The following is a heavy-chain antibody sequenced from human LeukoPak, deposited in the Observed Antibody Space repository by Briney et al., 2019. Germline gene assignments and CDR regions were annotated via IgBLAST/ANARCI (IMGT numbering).Heavy chain of an antibody. D-gene: IGHD6-19*01. V-gene: IGHV3-74*01. CDR1: GLTFSSHW. J-gene: IGHJ4*02. CDR3: ARAVAGTWEDY. CDR2: ITNDGSST. Sequence: GGSLRLSCAASGLTFSSHWMHWVRQAPGKGLVWVSRITNDGSSTTYADSVKGRFTISRDNAKNMLYLQVNSLRAEDTAVYYCARAVAGTWEDYWGQGTLVTVSS.